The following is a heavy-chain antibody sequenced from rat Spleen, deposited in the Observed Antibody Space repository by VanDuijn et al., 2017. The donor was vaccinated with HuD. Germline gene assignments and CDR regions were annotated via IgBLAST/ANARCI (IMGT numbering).Heavy chain of an antibody. CDR1: GFTFSDYY. D-gene: IGHD1-1*01. CDR2: ISYDGRVT. V-gene: IGHV5-29*01. CDR3: ARHEDYSGLDY. J-gene: IGHJ2*01. Sequence: EVQLVESDGGLVQPGRSLNLSCAASGFTFSDYYMAWVRQAPTKGLEWVASISYDGRVTYYRDSVKGRFTISRDNAKSTLYLQMDSLRSEDTATYYCARHEDYSGLDYWGQGVMVTVSS.